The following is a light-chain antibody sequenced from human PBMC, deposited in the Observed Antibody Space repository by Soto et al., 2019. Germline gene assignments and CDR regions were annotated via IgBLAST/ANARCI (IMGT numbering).Light chain of an antibody. CDR1: QSISSW. J-gene: IGKJ1*01. CDR2: KAS. CDR3: QQYSSYEWT. V-gene: IGKV1-5*03. Sequence: DIQRTQSPSTLSASVRDRVTITCRASQSISSWLAWYQQKPGKAPNLLIYKASSLERGVPTRFSVRGSWTEFTLTITSLQPDDFANYYCQQYSSYEWTFGQETKVEIK.